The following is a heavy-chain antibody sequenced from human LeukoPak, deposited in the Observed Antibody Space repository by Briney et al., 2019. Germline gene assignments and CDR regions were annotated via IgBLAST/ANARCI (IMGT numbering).Heavy chain of an antibody. CDR1: GGTFSSYI. CDR3: VRDYDTSGPQKTFFDF. J-gene: IGHJ4*02. V-gene: IGHV1-69*08. CDR2: VIPMYDTT. Sequence: ASVKVSCKASGGTFSSYIVSWVRQAPGQGLEWIGRVIPMYDTTKYAQRFQGRVTMSADKSTGTAYMELGRLRSEDTATYYCVRDYDTSGPQKTFFDFRGQGTQVTVSS. D-gene: IGHD3-22*01.